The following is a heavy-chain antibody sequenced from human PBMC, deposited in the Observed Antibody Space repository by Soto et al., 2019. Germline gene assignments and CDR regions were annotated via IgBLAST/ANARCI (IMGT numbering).Heavy chain of an antibody. D-gene: IGHD6-6*01. CDR2: INHSGST. V-gene: IGHV4-34*01. CDR1: GGSFSGYY. J-gene: IGHJ5*02. CDR3: ARVIIAARPGGAYNWFDP. Sequence: PSETLSLTCAVYGGSFSGYYWTWIRQPPGTGLEWIGDINHSGSTNYNPPLKSRVTISVDRSKNQFSLKLSSVTAADTAVYYCARVIIAARPGGAYNWFDPWGQGTLVTVSS.